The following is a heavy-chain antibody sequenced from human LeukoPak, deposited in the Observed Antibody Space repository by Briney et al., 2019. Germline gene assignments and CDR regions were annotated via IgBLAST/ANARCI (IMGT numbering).Heavy chain of an antibody. CDR2: ISWNSGSI. J-gene: IGHJ4*02. Sequence: PGGSLRLSCAASGFTFDDYAMHWVRQAPGKGLEWVSGISWNSGSIGYADSVKGRFTISRDNAKNSLYLQMNSLRAEDTALYYCAKDISFRDPGEWAPQFDYWGQGTLVTVSS. V-gene: IGHV3-9*01. D-gene: IGHD3-10*01. CDR3: AKDISFRDPGEWAPQFDY. CDR1: GFTFDDYA.